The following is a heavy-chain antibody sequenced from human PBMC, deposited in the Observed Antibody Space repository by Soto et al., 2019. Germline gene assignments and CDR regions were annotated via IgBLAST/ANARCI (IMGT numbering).Heavy chain of an antibody. J-gene: IGHJ6*02. CDR2: ISPYTGNT. D-gene: IGHD3-16*01. CDR1: GYIFVNYG. CDR3: VMVDNYVTPTPQDV. V-gene: IGHV1-18*01. Sequence: QVQLVQSGDEVKKPGASVKVSCKASGYIFVNYGIAWVRQAPGQGLEWMGWISPYTGNTHAASKVQGRLTMTTDTSTSTAYMDLGSLTSDDTAVYYCVMVDNYVTPTPQDVWGQGTTVTVSS.